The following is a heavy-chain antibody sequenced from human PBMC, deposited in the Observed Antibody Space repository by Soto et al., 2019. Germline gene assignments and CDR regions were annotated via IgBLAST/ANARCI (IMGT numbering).Heavy chain of an antibody. CDR2: IIPILGIA. CDR1: GGTFSSYT. J-gene: IGHJ6*03. D-gene: IGHD4-17*01. V-gene: IGHV1-69*04. CDR3: ARDRADYGDYEYYYYYMDV. Sequence: GASVKVSCKASGGTFSSYTISWVRQAPGQGLDWMGRIIPILGIANYAQKFQGRVTITADKSMSTAYMELSSLRSEDTAVYYCARDRADYGDYEYYYYYMDVWGKGTTVTVSS.